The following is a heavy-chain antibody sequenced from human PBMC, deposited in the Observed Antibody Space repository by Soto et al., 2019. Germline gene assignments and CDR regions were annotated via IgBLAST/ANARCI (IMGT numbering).Heavy chain of an antibody. Sequence: LRLSCAASGFSFSNAWMSWVRQLPGKGLEWVGHIKSKTDGGTADYAAPVKGRFTISRDDSKNTLYLQMNSLKTEDTAMFYCTTLNYGVDVWGQGTTVTVSS. CDR1: GFSFSNAW. CDR2: IKSKTDGGTA. CDR3: TTLNYGVDV. V-gene: IGHV3-15*01. J-gene: IGHJ6*02.